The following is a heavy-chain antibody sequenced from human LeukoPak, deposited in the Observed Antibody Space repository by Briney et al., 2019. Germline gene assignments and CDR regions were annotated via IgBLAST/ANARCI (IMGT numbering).Heavy chain of an antibody. J-gene: IGHJ3*02. CDR1: GFTFSSHG. V-gene: IGHV3-33*01. CDR3: RVVAATTNAFDI. D-gene: IGHD2-15*01. CDR2: IWYDGSNK. Sequence: GGSLRLSCAASGFTFSSHGMHWVRQAPGKGLEWVAVIWYDGSNKYYADSVKGRFTISRDNSKNTLYLQMNSLRAEDTAVYYCRVVAATTNAFDIWGQGTMVTVSS.